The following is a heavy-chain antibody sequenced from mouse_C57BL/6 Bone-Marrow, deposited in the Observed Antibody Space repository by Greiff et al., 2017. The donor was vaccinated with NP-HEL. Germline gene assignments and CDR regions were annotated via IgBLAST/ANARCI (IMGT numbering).Heavy chain of an antibody. D-gene: IGHD2-10*01. Sequence: QVQLQQPGAELVMPGASVKLSCKASGYTFTSYWMHWVKQRPGQGLEWIGELDPSDSYTNYNQKFKGKSTLSVDKSSSTAYMQLSSLTSEDSAVYYCARESSYYAYAMDYWGQGTSVTVSS. V-gene: IGHV1-69*01. CDR3: ARESSYYAYAMDY. CDR2: LDPSDSYT. J-gene: IGHJ4*01. CDR1: GYTFTSYW.